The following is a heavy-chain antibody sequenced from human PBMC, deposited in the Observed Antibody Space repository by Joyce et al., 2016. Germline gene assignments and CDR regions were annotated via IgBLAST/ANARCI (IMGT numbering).Heavy chain of an antibody. CDR3: VRVEGGFSD. J-gene: IGHJ4*02. D-gene: IGHD3-16*01. V-gene: IGHV1-46*03. CDR1: GYTFTSYY. CDR2: INPNGGNT. Sequence: QVQLVQSGAEVKKPGASVKVSCKASGYTFTSYYMHWVRQAPGQGLDGMGVINPNGGNTNYAQKFQGRVTMTRDTSSSTVYMELSSLKSEDTAMYYCVRVEGGFSDWGQGTLLTISS.